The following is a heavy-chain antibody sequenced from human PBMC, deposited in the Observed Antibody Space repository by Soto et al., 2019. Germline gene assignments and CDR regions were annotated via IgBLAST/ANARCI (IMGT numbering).Heavy chain of an antibody. CDR2: IYYSGST. V-gene: IGHV4-31*03. CDR3: ARDPWLQSGDYYYYYGMDV. D-gene: IGHD5-12*01. Sequence: SETLSLTCTVSGGSISSGGYYWSWIRQHPGKGLEWIGYIYYSGSTYYNPSLKSRVTISVDTSKNQFSLKLSSVTAADTAVYYCARDPWLQSGDYYYYYGMDVWGQGTTVTVSS. J-gene: IGHJ6*02. CDR1: GGSISSGGYY.